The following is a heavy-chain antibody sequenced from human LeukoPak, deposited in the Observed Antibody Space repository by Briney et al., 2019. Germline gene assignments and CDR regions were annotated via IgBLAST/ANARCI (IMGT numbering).Heavy chain of an antibody. J-gene: IGHJ4*02. V-gene: IGHV4-39*07. Sequence: GSLRLSCAASGFTFSNYGMHWVRQPPGKGLEWIGSIYFSGRTYYNMSLKSRVTISIDTSKNQFSLKVNSVTAADTAVYYCARDNPYGSGTDYWGQGTLVTVSS. CDR3: ARDNPYGSGTDY. CDR2: IYFSGRT. CDR1: GFTFSNYG. D-gene: IGHD3-10*01.